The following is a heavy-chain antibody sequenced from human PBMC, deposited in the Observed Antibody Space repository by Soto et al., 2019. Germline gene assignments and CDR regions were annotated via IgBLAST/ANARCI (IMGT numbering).Heavy chain of an antibody. J-gene: IGHJ6*02. CDR3: ARQGYSGSYSKNYYYYYGMDV. D-gene: IGHD1-26*01. CDR2: IYYSGST. Sequence: SETLSLTCTVSGGSISSSSYYWGWIRQPPGKGLEWVGSIYYSGSTYYNPSLKSRVTISVDTSKNQFSLKLSSVTAADTAVYYCARQGYSGSYSKNYYYYYGMDVWGQGTTVTVSS. V-gene: IGHV4-39*01. CDR1: GGSISSSSYY.